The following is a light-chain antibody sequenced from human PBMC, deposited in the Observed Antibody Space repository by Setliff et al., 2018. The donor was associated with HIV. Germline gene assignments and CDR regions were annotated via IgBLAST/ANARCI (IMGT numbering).Light chain of an antibody. V-gene: IGLV3-1*01. CDR1: KLGDKY. Sequence: SYELTQPPSVSVSPGQTATITCSGDKLGDKYACWYQQKPGQSPVLLIYQDDKRPSGTPERFSGSNSGNTATLTISATQAMDEADYYCQAWDSSSAYVFGPGTKGTVL. CDR2: QDD. J-gene: IGLJ1*01. CDR3: QAWDSSSAYV.